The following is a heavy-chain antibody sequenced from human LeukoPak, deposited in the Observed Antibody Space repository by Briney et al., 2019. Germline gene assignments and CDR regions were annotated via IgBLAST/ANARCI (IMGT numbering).Heavy chain of an antibody. CDR2: TKHSEST. D-gene: IGHD2-2*01. CDR3: ARVIGSDTRDYYLGY. J-gene: IGHJ4*02. V-gene: IGHV4-34*01. Sequence: SETLSLTCAVYGGSFSDYYRSWIRQSPGKGLEWIGEIKSTGTTNWIGETKHSESTNYNPSLKSRVTISADTSKNQFSLKLTSVTAADTAVYYCARVIGSDTRDYYLGYWGQGTLVTVYS. CDR1: GGSFSDYY.